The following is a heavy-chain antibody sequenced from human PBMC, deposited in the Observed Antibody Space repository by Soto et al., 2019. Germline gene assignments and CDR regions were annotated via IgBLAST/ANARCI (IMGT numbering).Heavy chain of an antibody. CDR2: INHSGST. J-gene: IGHJ6*02. D-gene: IGHD6-19*01. Sequence: PSETLSLTCAVYGGSFSGYYWSWIRQPPGKGLEWIGEINHSGSTNYNPSLKSRVTISVDTSKNQFSLKLSSVTAADTAVYYFAIGHSIAVAGTGAEGDGMDVWGQGTTVTVSS. V-gene: IGHV4-34*01. CDR1: GGSFSGYY. CDR3: AIGHSIAVAGTGAEGDGMDV.